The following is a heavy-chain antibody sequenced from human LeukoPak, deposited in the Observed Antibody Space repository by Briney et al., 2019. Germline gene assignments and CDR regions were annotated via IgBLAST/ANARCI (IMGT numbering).Heavy chain of an antibody. Sequence: SGTLSLTCAVSGGSISSNNWWSWVRQPPGKGLEWIGEIYHSGSTNYNPSLKSRVTISVDKSKKQFPLKLSSVTAADTAVYYCVRVGGRYYYDSSGQYYFDYWGQGTLVTVSS. CDR2: IYHSGST. CDR1: GGSISSNNW. V-gene: IGHV4-4*02. CDR3: VRVGGRYYYDSSGQYYFDY. D-gene: IGHD3-22*01. J-gene: IGHJ4*02.